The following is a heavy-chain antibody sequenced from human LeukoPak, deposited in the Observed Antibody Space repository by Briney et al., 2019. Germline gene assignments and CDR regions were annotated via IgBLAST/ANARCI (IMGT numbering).Heavy chain of an antibody. CDR2: IIPVFGTS. J-gene: IGHJ6*03. Sequence: GSSVKVSCKASGVTFSSYAINWVREAPGQGLEWMGGIIPVFGTSNYAQKFQGRVTITADKSTSTAYMELSSLRSEDTAVYYCAGREVLWFGESGPWYYYYYMDVWGKGTTVTVSS. CDR3: AGREVLWFGESGPWYYYYYMDV. CDR1: GVTFSSYA. V-gene: IGHV1-69*06. D-gene: IGHD3-10*01.